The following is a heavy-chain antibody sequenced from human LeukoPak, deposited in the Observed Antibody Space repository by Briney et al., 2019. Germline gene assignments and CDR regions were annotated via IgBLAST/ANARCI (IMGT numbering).Heavy chain of an antibody. V-gene: IGHV4-59*08. D-gene: IGHD3-3*01. CDR1: GGSTSSYY. CDR3: ARRIKITTPAFDI. CDR2: IYYSGST. J-gene: IGHJ3*02. Sequence: SETLSLTCTVSGGSTSSYYWSWIRQPPGKGLEWIGYIYYSGSTNYNPSLKSRVTISVDTSKNQFSLKLSSVTAADTAVYYCARRIKITTPAFDIWGQGTMVTVSS.